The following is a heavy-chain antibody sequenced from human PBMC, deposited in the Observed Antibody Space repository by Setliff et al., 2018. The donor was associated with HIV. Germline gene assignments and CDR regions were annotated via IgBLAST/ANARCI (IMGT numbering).Heavy chain of an antibody. CDR2: ITAGGTT. CDR1: GFTFSSYA. J-gene: IGHJ4*02. Sequence: GGSLRLSCEASGFTFSSYAMSWVRQAPGKGLEWVSIITAGGTTYYADSVKGRFTISRDNSKSTLYLQMNSLRAEDTAVYYCAKDRGSGYYSPSDYWGQGTLVTVSS. CDR3: AKDRGSGYYSPSDY. D-gene: IGHD3-22*01. V-gene: IGHV3-23*01.